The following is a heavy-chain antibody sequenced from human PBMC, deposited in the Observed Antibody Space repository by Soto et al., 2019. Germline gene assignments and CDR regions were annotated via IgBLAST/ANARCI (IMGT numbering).Heavy chain of an antibody. CDR1: GFSISNYG. CDR2: IRGSDGST. V-gene: IGHV3-23*01. J-gene: IGHJ4*02. Sequence: EVQMLESGGGLVKPGRSLSLSCVVSGFSISNYGMTWVRQAPGKGLEWVSTIRGSDGSTYYPDSVKGRFSISRDNSKNTLYLHMNSLRAEDTATYYCAKDVNYDMLAGYYYYWGQGTLVTVSS. CDR3: AKDVNYDMLAGYYYY. D-gene: IGHD3-9*01.